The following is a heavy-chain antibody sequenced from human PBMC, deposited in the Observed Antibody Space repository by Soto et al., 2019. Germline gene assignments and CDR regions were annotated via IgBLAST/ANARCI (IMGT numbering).Heavy chain of an antibody. CDR2: IIPILGTP. CDR3: ARERSRYDRSGYYRPDY. J-gene: IGHJ4*02. Sequence: SVKTSCKTSGDTFGSYAISWVRQAPGQGLEWMGGIIPILGTPSYAQKFQGRVTIAADKSTSTAYMELSSLRSEDTAVYYCARERSRYDRSGYYRPDYWGKGTLVTVSS. V-gene: IGHV1-69*10. D-gene: IGHD3-22*01. CDR1: GDTFGSYA.